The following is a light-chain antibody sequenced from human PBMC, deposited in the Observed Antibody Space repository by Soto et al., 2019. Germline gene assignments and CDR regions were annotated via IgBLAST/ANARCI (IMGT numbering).Light chain of an antibody. V-gene: IGKV3-20*01. CDR1: QSVSSY. J-gene: IGKJ1*01. CDR3: QQYGSSPPRT. CDR2: DAS. Sequence: EIVLTQSPATLSLSPGERATLSCRASQSVSSYLAWYQQKPGQAPRLLIYDASTRATDVPDRFSGSGSGADFTLTISRLEPEDFAVYYCQQYGSSPPRTFGQGTKV.